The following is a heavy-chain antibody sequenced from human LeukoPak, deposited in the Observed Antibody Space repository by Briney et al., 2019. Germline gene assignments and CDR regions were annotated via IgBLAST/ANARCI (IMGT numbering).Heavy chain of an antibody. J-gene: IGHJ4*02. CDR3: ASIEVITKKFDY. CDR1: GYSISSGYY. CDR2: IYHSGSN. V-gene: IGHV4-38-2*02. Sequence: SETLSLTCTVSGYSISSGYYWGWIRQPPGKGLEWIGGIYHSGSNYYNPSLKSRVTISVDTSKNQFSLKLSSVTAADTAVYYCASIEVITKKFDYWGQGTLVTVSS. D-gene: IGHD3-22*01.